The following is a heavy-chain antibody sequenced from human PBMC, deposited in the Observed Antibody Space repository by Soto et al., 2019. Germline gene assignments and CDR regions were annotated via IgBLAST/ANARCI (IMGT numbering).Heavy chain of an antibody. Sequence: PGGSLRLSCAASGFTFSSYSMNWVRQAPGKGLEWVSSISSSSSYIYYADSVKGRFTISRDNAKKSLYLQMNSLRAEDTAVYYCARDASWVGIFDYWGQGNLVTVSS. CDR3: ARDASWVGIFDY. CDR2: ISSSSSYI. V-gene: IGHV3-21*01. J-gene: IGHJ4*02. CDR1: GFTFSSYS. D-gene: IGHD1-26*01.